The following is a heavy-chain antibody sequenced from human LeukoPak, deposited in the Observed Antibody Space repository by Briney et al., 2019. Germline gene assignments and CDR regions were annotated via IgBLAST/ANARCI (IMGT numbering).Heavy chain of an antibody. Sequence: PSETLSLTCTVSGGSISRHYWSWIRQPAGKGLEWIGRIYSSGDTNYNPSLNSRVTMSVDTSKNQFSLKLTSVTAADTAVYYCARVLTAVAGPYYFDFWGQGTLVTVSS. CDR1: GGSISRHY. D-gene: IGHD6-19*01. CDR3: ARVLTAVAGPYYFDF. J-gene: IGHJ4*02. CDR2: IYSSGDT. V-gene: IGHV4-4*07.